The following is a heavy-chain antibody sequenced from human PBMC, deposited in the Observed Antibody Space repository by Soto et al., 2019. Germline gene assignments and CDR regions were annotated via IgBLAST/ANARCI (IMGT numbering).Heavy chain of an antibody. CDR1: GFTFSSYA. CDR2: LSGRSNNT. J-gene: IGHJ6*02. V-gene: IGHV3-23*01. Sequence: VQVLESGGDLVQPGGSLRLSCAVSGFTFSSYAMNWVRQAPGKGLEWVSGLSGRSNNTYYADAVKGRFTVSRNNSNKALYLQMNSLRANDTAVYYCARDYDFWSRPVWGQGTKVTVSS. CDR3: ARDYDFWSRPV. D-gene: IGHD3-3*01.